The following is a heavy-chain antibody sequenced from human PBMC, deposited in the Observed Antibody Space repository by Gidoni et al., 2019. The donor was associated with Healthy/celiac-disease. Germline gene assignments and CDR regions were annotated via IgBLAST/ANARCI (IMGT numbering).Heavy chain of an antibody. V-gene: IGHV3-33*01. D-gene: IGHD6-19*01. CDR1: GVTFSSYG. CDR3: ARYTVAVAGGFDY. Sequence: QVQLVESGGGVVQPGRSLRLACAASGVTFSSYGMHWVRQAPGKGLEWVAVIWYDGSNKYYADSVKGRFTISRDNSKNTLYLQMNSLRAEDTAVYYCARYTVAVAGGFDYWGQGTLVTVSS. J-gene: IGHJ4*02. CDR2: IWYDGSNK.